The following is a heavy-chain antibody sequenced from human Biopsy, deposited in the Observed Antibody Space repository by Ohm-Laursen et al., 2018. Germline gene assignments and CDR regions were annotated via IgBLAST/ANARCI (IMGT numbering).Heavy chain of an antibody. D-gene: IGHD3-22*01. V-gene: IGHV4-59*02. CDR2: IYYSVMT. Sequence: TLSLTCTVSGDSVTKYYWSWIRQPPGKGLEWIGHIYYSVMTNYNPSLQSRVSISVDTSRNQVSLTLSFVTAADTAVYYCARWTPEYDSSRYYLDAFDIWGQGTKVTVSS. J-gene: IGHJ3*02. CDR3: ARWTPEYDSSRYYLDAFDI. CDR1: GDSVTKYY.